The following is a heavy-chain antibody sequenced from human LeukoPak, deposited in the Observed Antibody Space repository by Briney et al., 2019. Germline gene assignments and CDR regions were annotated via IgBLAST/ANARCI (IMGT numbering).Heavy chain of an antibody. CDR3: ARDLRSYDSSGTLGY. Sequence: VASVKVSCKASGGTFSSYAISWVRQAPGQGLEWMGGIIPIFGTANYAQKFQGRVTITTDESTSTAYMELSSLRSEETGVYYCARDLRSYDSSGTLGYWGQGTLVTVSS. J-gene: IGHJ4*02. D-gene: IGHD3-22*01. CDR2: IIPIFGTA. V-gene: IGHV1-69*05. CDR1: GGTFSSYA.